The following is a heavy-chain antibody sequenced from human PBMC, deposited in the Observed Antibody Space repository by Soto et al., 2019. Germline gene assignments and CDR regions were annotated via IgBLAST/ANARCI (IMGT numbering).Heavy chain of an antibody. V-gene: IGHV3-30*18. D-gene: IGHD3-22*01. CDR3: AKDTYYHDTSGYYIFEY. CDR1: GFTFSSYG. Sequence: QVQLVESGGGVVQPGRSLRLSCAASGFTFSSYGIHWVRQAPGKGLEWVAVISYDGRNEQYADSVKGRFTIARDNSKNTAYLQMYSLRAEDTAVYYCAKDTYYHDTSGYYIFEYWGKGTLVTVSS. J-gene: IGHJ4*02. CDR2: ISYDGRNE.